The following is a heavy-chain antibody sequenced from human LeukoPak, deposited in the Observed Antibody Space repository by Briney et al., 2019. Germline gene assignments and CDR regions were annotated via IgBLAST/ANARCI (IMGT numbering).Heavy chain of an antibody. V-gene: IGHV4-59*12. J-gene: IGHJ4*02. CDR3: VRQYTSSWYDY. Sequence: PSETLSLTCTVSGGSISSSYWSWIRQPPGKGLEWIGYIYYSGSTNYNPSLKSRVTISVDTSKNQFSLKLSSVTAADTAVYYRVRQYTSSWYDYWGQGTLVTVSS. CDR1: GGSISSSY. D-gene: IGHD6-13*01. CDR2: IYYSGST.